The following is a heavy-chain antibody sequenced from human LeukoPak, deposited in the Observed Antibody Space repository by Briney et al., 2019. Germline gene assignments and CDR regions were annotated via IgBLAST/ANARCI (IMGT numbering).Heavy chain of an antibody. D-gene: IGHD2-2*01. V-gene: IGHV3-21*01. Sequence: GGSLRLSCAASGFTFSGYSMNWVCQAPGKGLEWVSSISSSSSYIYYADSVKGRFTISRDNAKNSLYLQMNSLRAEDTAVYYCARRAVPADYFDYWGQGTLVTVSS. J-gene: IGHJ4*02. CDR2: ISSSSSYI. CDR1: GFTFSGYS. CDR3: ARRAVPADYFDY.